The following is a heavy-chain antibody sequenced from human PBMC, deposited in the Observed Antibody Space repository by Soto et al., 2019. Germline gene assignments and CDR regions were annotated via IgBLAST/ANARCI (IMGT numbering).Heavy chain of an antibody. CDR1: GYSFTSYY. D-gene: IGHD4-4*01. CDR3: ARPRIMTTVTTVFGS. CDR2: INPSGGST. V-gene: IGHV1-46*01. Sequence: GXSVKVSCTAVGYSFTSYYRDWVRQAPGQGLEWMGIINPSGGSTSYAQKFQGRVTMTRDTSTSTVYMELSSLRSEDTAVYYCARPRIMTTVTTVFGSWGQGTLVTVS. J-gene: IGHJ4*02.